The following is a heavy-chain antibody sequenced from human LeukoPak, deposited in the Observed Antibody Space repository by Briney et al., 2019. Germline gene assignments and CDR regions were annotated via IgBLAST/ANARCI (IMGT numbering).Heavy chain of an antibody. V-gene: IGHV5-51*01. Sequence: GESLKISCAGSGYTFINYWIGWVRQMPGKGLEWMGIINPGDSDTRYSPSFQGQVTISADKSLSTAFLQWSSLKASDTAMYYCATSCSGGYSYGMDVWGQGTTVTVSS. CDR2: INPGDSDT. D-gene: IGHD2-15*01. J-gene: IGHJ6*02. CDR3: ATSCSGGYSYGMDV. CDR1: GYTFINYW.